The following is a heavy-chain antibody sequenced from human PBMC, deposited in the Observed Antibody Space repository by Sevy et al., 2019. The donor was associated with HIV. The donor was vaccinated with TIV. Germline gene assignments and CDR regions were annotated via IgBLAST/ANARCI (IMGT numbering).Heavy chain of an antibody. Sequence: GGSLRLSCAASGFTFSSYAMSWVRQAPGKGLEWVSGISGSGGRTYYAPSVKGRFTISRDNSKNTLYLQMKSLRAEDRAVYYCANLGTSYYESSSYYYQAPFDYWGQGTLVTVSS. D-gene: IGHD3-22*01. CDR3: ANLGTSYYESSSYYYQAPFDY. CDR1: GFTFSSYA. V-gene: IGHV3-23*01. J-gene: IGHJ4*02. CDR2: ISGSGGRT.